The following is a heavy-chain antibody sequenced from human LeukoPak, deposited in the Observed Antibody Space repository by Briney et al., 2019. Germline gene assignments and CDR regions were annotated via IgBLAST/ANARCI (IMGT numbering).Heavy chain of an antibody. CDR2: ISSVSSTI. V-gene: IGHV3-48*01. CDR3: ARVHGGYPFDQ. J-gene: IGHJ4*02. D-gene: IGHD2-15*01. Sequence: GGSLRLSCAASGFIFSSYSMNWVRQAPGKGLEWISFISSVSSTIFYADSVKSRFNISRDNVKNSLYLQMNGLRAEDTAVYYCARVHGGYPFDQWGQGTLVTVSS. CDR1: GFIFSSYS.